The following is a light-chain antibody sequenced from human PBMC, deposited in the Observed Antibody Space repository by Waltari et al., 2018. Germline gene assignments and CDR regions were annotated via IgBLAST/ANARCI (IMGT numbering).Light chain of an antibody. V-gene: IGKV1-5*03. CDR2: KAS. J-gene: IGKJ1*01. CDR1: QSISSW. Sequence: DIQMTQSPSTLSSSVGAIVPITRRPSQSISSWLAWYQQKPGKAPKPLIYKASNLESGVPSRFSVGGSETEFTLTISSLQPDDFATYYCQQYNGYPWTFGQGTKVEVK. CDR3: QQYNGYPWT.